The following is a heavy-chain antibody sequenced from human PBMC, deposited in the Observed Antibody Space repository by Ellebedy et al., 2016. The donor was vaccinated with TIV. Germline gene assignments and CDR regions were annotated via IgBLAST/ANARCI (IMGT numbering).Heavy chain of an antibody. CDR2: INNGGRTT. CDR1: GFTFSGYA. CDR3: AKDMVFGDGKWEIDV. Sequence: PGGSLRLSCVASGFTFSGYAMSWVRQAPGKGLEWVSGINNGGRTTSYADSVKGRFTISRDNSRSTLYLQMNSLRAEVSAVYYCAKDMVFGDGKWEIDVWGQGTTVTVSS. V-gene: IGHV3-23*01. D-gene: IGHD1-26*01. J-gene: IGHJ6*02.